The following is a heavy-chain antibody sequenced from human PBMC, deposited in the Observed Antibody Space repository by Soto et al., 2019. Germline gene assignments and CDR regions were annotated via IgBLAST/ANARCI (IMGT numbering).Heavy chain of an antibody. CDR3: TREAGYCSRTSCYRRAFDS. CDR2: ITYDGSIK. Sequence: GGSLRLSCAASGVTFSSYGMHWVRQAPGKGLEWVAVITYDGSIKCYADSVKGRFTISRDNAKNTLYLQMNGLRVEDTSVYYCTREAGYCSRTSCYRRAFDSWGQGTMVTVSS. CDR1: GVTFSSYG. D-gene: IGHD2-2*01. V-gene: IGHV3-30*03. J-gene: IGHJ3*02.